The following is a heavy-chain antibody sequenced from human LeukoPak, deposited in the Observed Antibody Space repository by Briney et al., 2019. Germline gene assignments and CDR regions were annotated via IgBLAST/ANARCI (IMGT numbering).Heavy chain of an antibody. Sequence: SETLSLTCTVSGGSISSYYWSWIRQPPGKGLEWIGYIYYSGSTNYNPSLKSRVTISVDTSKNQFSLKLSSVTAADTAVYYCARAPSNGAWYVDYWGQGMLVTVSS. CDR1: GGSISSYY. J-gene: IGHJ4*02. V-gene: IGHV4-59*01. CDR2: IYYSGST. D-gene: IGHD4-11*01. CDR3: ARAPSNGAWYVDY.